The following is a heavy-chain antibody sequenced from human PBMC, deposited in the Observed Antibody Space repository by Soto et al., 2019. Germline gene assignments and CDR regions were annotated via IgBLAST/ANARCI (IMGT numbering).Heavy chain of an antibody. J-gene: IGHJ4*02. CDR3: ARGPGGPDGPGDY. V-gene: IGHV1-3*01. CDR2: INAGNGNT. Sequence: QVQLVQSGAEVKKPGASVKVSCKASGYTFTSYAMPWVRQAPGQRLEWMGWINAGNGNTKYSQKFQGRVTITRDTSASTVYVELSSLRSEETALYYWARGPGGPDGPGDYWGQGTLVTVSS. D-gene: IGHD2-15*01. CDR1: GYTFTSYA.